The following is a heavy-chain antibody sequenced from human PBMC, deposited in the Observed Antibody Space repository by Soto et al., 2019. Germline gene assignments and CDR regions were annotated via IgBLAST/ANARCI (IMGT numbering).Heavy chain of an antibody. CDR1: GFIFSNYP. V-gene: IGHV3-23*01. CDR2: ISNSADT. Sequence: EVQLLESGGGLVQPGGSLRLSCAASGFIFSNYPMNWVRQAPGKGLDWVSTISNSADTYYPDSVNGRFTVSRDNSKNTLYLQMNSLRAEETAVYSCATASLYCSGSNCSTFDNWGQGALVTIAS. J-gene: IGHJ4*02. D-gene: IGHD2-15*01. CDR3: ATASLYCSGSNCSTFDN.